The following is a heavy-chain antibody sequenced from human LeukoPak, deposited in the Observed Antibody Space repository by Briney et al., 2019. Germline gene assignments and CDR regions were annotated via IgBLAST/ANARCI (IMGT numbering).Heavy chain of an antibody. CDR2: ISAYNGNT. CDR3: ARDILAARGDY. J-gene: IGHJ4*02. D-gene: IGHD5-18*01. V-gene: IGHV1-18*01. CDR1: GYTFTIYG. Sequence: ASVKVSCTASGYTFTIYGISWVRQAPGQGLEWMGWISAYNGNTNYAQKLQGRVTMTTDTSTSTAYMELRSLRSEDTAVYYCARDILAARGDYWGQGTLVTVYS.